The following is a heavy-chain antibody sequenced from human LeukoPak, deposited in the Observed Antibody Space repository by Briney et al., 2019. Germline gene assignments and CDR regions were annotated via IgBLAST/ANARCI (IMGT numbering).Heavy chain of an antibody. CDR3: AKDPMVRGSTYDC. J-gene: IGHJ4*02. D-gene: IGHD3-10*01. Sequence: GGSLRLSCVASGFTFSKYAMTWVRQAPGKGLEWVSSISGSGTTYYPESVKGRFTVSRDNSKNTLYLQVNSLRAEDTAVYYCAKDPMVRGSTYDCWGQGTLVTVSS. V-gene: IGHV3-23*01. CDR2: ISGSGTT. CDR1: GFTFSKYA.